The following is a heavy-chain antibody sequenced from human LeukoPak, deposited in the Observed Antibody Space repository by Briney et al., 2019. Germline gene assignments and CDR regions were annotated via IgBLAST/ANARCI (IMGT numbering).Heavy chain of an antibody. V-gene: IGHV3-23*01. CDR2: ISGSGDHT. CDR1: GFTFSDYG. J-gene: IGHJ3*02. D-gene: IGHD5-12*01. Sequence: GGSLRLSCVASGFTFSDYGMSWVRHSPEKGLEWVAGISGSGDHTYYGDSVKGRSIISRDNSRNTVYLQLNSLTAEDTALYYCVKPPEWLRLRADAFDTWGQGTRVTVSS. CDR3: VKPPEWLRLRADAFDT.